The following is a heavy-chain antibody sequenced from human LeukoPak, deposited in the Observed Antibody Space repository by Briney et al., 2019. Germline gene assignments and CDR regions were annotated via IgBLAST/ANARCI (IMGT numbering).Heavy chain of an antibody. Sequence: GGSLRLSCAASGFTFTSYWMHWVRRAPGKGLVWVSRINTDGSTTSYADSVKGRFTISRDNAKNTLYLQMNSLRAEDTAVYYCARPSGSYPWFDPWGQGTLVTVSS. CDR2: INTDGSTT. CDR3: ARPSGSYPWFDP. J-gene: IGHJ5*02. V-gene: IGHV3-74*01. CDR1: GFTFTSYW. D-gene: IGHD1-26*01.